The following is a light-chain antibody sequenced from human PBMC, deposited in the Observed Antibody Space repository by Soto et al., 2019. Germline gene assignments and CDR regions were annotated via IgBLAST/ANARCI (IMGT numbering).Light chain of an antibody. CDR3: QKRGFT. J-gene: IGKJ3*01. CDR1: QNLDTY. Sequence: EIVLTQSPATLSLSPGERATLSCRASQNLDTYLAWYQQKVGRAPRLLIYDASNRATGIPARFSGSGSGTDFTLTISSLEPEDFAVYYCQKRGFTFGPGTKVDL. V-gene: IGKV3-11*01. CDR2: DAS.